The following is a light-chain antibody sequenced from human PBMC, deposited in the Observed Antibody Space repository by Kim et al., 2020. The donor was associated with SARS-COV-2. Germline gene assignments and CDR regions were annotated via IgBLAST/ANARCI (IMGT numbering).Light chain of an antibody. J-gene: IGLJ3*02. CDR2: LNSDGRN. Sequence: APVKLTCTMSSGHGGYAFAWHQQQPEKSHGYLMKLNSDGRNTKGEGIPDRSSGSSSGAERYLTISSRESEDEADYYCQTWGTGTWVFGGGTQLTVL. CDR3: QTWGTGTWV. V-gene: IGLV4-69*01. CDR1: SGHGGYA.